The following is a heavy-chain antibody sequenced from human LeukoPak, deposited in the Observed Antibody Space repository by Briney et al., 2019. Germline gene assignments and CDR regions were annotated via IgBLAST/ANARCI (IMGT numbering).Heavy chain of an antibody. CDR3: ARAVADMCLDY. J-gene: IGHJ4*02. CDR2: INPSGGST. Sequence: ASVNVSCKASGYTFITSYMHWVRQLSGQGLEWMGIINPSGGSTTYAQKFQGRVTMTRDTSTSTVYMDLSSLRSEDTAVYYCARAVADMCLDYWGQGTLVTVSS. V-gene: IGHV1-46*01. D-gene: IGHD6-19*01. CDR1: GYTFITSY.